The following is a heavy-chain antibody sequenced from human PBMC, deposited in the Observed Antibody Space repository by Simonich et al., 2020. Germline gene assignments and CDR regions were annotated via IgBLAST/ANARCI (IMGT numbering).Heavy chain of an antibody. CDR3: ARGGLGHWYFDL. V-gene: IGHV1-2*02. Sequence: QVQLVQSGAAVKKPGASVKVSCKASGYPFPGYYMHWLRQAPGPGREWRGWINPDRCGTNYEKKVQGRVTMTRDTSISTAYMELSSLRSDDTAVYYCARGGLGHWYFDLWGRGTLVTVSS. CDR2: INPDRCGT. D-gene: IGHD6-25*01. CDR1: GYPFPGYY. J-gene: IGHJ2*01.